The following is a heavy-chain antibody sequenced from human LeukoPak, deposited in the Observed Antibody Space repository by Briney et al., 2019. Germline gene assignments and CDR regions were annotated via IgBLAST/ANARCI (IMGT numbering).Heavy chain of an antibody. D-gene: IGHD1-26*01. J-gene: IGHJ4*02. CDR2: INSDGSST. Sequence: GGSLRLSCVASGFTFSSRWMHWVRQAPGKGLVWVSRINSDGSSTSYADSVKGRFTISRDNAENSLYLQMNSLRDEDTAVYYCARSIVGAPYYFDYWGQGTLVTVSS. V-gene: IGHV3-74*01. CDR1: GFTFSSRW. CDR3: ARSIVGAPYYFDY.